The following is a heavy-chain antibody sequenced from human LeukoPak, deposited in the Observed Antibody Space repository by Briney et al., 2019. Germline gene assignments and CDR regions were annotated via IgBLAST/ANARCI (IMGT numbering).Heavy chain of an antibody. D-gene: IGHD6-13*01. J-gene: IGHJ4*02. CDR1: DGSISTYY. CDR3: ARARRSNGAAAGTGYIDS. CDR2: IHYTGTT. V-gene: IGHV4-59*01. Sequence: SETLSPTCAVSDGSISTYYWTWIRQSPGKGLEWLGFIHYTGTTSYNPSLKSRLTISVDTSKDLFSLSLDSVTAADTAIYFCARARRSNGAAAGTGYIDSWGQGTLVTVSS.